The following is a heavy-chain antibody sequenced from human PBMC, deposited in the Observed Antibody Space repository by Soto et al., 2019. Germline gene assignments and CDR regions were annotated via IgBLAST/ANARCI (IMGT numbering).Heavy chain of an antibody. CDR2: IIPIFGTA. J-gene: IGHJ4*01. CDR1: GGTFSSYS. V-gene: IGHV1-69*06. Sequence: SVNVSCKASGGTFSSYSISCVRQAPGQWLELMGGIIPIFGTANYAQKFQGRVTINADKSTRTAYMELSSLTYEDTAVYYCARASTAMIMSSFDYWAQGPMVNVSS. CDR3: ARASTAMIMSSFDY. D-gene: IGHD5-18*01.